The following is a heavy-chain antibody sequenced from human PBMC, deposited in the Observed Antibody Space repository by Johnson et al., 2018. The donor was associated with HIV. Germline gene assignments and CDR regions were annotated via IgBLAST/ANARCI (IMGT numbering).Heavy chain of an antibody. Sequence: QVYLVESGGGVVQPGGSLRLSCAASGFILNTFGMHWVRQAPGKGLEWVAFIRYDGSIQYYADSVQGRFTISRDNSKNTLYLQMHSLRLEDTAVYYCAKVKSWGLDAFDIWGQGTMVTVSS. V-gene: IGHV3-30*02. D-gene: IGHD7-27*01. CDR1: GFILNTFG. CDR2: IRYDGSIQ. J-gene: IGHJ3*02. CDR3: AKVKSWGLDAFDI.